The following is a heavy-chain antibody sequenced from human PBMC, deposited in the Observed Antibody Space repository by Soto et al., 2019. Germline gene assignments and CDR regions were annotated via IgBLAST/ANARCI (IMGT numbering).Heavy chain of an antibody. Sequence: QVQLQESGPGLVKPLETLSLTCAVSGGSISGTDWWSWVRQVPGKGVEWSGEIHHTGSTNYNPSLTSRDTISVDNSKIQFSLNLYSVTAADAVVSYCATSGGGWHIGYCGQGTLVTVSS. V-gene: IGHV4-4*02. CDR1: GGSISGTDW. CDR2: IHHTGST. D-gene: IGHD2-15*01. J-gene: IGHJ4*02. CDR3: ATSGGGWHIGY.